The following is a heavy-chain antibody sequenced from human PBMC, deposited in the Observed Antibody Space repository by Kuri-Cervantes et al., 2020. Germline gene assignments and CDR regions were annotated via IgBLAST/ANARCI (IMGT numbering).Heavy chain of an antibody. CDR3: ARGLRNYYGSGSYYKPTPRYYYIDV. J-gene: IGHJ6*03. CDR2: TYDGGRI. V-gene: IGHV4-38-2*01. D-gene: IGHD3-10*01. CDR1: GSSIRNDYH. Sequence: SETLSLTCVVSGSSIRNDYHWGWIRQPPGKGLEWIGTTYDGGRIFYNPSLKSRVTILVDTSKNQFSLKLSSVTAADTAVYYCARGLRNYYGSGSYYKPTPRYYYIDVWGKGTTVTVSS.